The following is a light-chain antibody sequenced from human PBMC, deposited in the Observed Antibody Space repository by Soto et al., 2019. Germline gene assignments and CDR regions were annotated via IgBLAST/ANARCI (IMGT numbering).Light chain of an antibody. V-gene: IGLV2-14*01. Sequence: QSALTQPASVSGSPGQSITISCTGTSSDVGAYDFVSWYQHYPGKAPKLVTFDVTHRPPGISDRFSGSKSANTASLTISGLRAEDEAFYYCSSYTTRSTLVFGVGTKLTVL. CDR3: SSYTTRSTLV. CDR1: SSDVGAYDF. J-gene: IGLJ1*01. CDR2: DVT.